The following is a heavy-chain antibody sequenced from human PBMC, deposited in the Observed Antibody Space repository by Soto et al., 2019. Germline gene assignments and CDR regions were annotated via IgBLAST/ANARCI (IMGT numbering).Heavy chain of an antibody. Sequence: DVQMLESGGGLVQPGGSLRLSCAASGFTFSTYGMNWVRQVPGKGLEWVSSISGSGDSTNYADSVKGRFTISRDNSKNTLYLQMSSLRVEDTAVYYCAKGDRIAAAGSIDYWGQGTLVTVS. CDR2: ISGSGDST. CDR3: AKGDRIAAAGSIDY. CDR1: GFTFSTYG. V-gene: IGHV3-23*01. D-gene: IGHD6-13*01. J-gene: IGHJ4*02.